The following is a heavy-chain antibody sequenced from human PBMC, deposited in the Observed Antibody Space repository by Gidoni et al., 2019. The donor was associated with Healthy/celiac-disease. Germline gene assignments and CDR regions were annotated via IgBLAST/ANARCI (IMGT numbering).Heavy chain of an antibody. Sequence: QVQLQQWGAGLLKPSETLSLTCAVYGGSFSGYYWSWIRQPPGKGLEWIGEINHSGSTNYNPSLKSRVTISVDTSKNQFSLKLSSVTAADTAVYYCARGWDFDWLFPREPDYYYYGMDVWGQGTTVTVSS. D-gene: IGHD3-9*01. CDR3: ARGWDFDWLFPREPDYYYYGMDV. V-gene: IGHV4-34*01. CDR2: INHSGST. CDR1: GGSFSGYY. J-gene: IGHJ6*02.